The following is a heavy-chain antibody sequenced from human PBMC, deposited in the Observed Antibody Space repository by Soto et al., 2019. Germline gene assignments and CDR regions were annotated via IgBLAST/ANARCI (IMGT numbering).Heavy chain of an antibody. V-gene: IGHV3-30*18. J-gene: IGHJ4*02. D-gene: IGHD5-18*01. Sequence: QVQLVESGGGVVQPGRSLRLSCAASGFTFSSYGMHWVRQAPGKGLEWVAVISYDGSNKYYADSVKGRFTISRDNSKNTLYLQMNGLRAEDTAVYYCAKTAMVPLWGQGTLVTVSS. CDR3: AKTAMVPL. CDR1: GFTFSSYG. CDR2: ISYDGSNK.